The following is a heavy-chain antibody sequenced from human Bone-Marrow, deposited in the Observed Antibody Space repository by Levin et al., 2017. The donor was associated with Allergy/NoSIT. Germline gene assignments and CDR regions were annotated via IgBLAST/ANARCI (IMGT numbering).Heavy chain of an antibody. D-gene: IGHD3-10*01. CDR2: IYSGGNT. J-gene: IGHJ4*02. V-gene: IGHV3-53*01. Sequence: GESLKISCAASGFTVSNHYMSWVRQAPGKGLEWVSLIYSGGNTVYSDSVKGRFTISRDNSKNTLYLQMNSLRAEDTAVYYCAGGPSRGYWGQGTLVTVSS. CDR3: AGGPSRGY. CDR1: GFTVSNHY.